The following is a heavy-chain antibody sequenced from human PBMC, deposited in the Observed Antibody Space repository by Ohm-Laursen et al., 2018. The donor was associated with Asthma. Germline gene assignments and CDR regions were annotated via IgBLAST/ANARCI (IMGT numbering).Heavy chain of an antibody. CDR1: GFIISNYA. D-gene: IGHD2-2*01. J-gene: IGHJ4*02. V-gene: IGHV3-23*01. Sequence: SLRLSCAASGFIISNYAMSWVRQAPGKGLEWVSAIRGSGDTTHYTDFVKGRFTISRDSSENTLYLHMNNLRAEDKAAYYCAKASTFSTGYYFDFWGQGTLVTVSS. CDR2: IRGSGDTT. CDR3: AKASTFSTGYYFDF.